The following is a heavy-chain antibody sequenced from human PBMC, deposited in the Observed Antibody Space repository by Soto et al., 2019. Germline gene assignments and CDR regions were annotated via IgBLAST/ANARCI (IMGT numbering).Heavy chain of an antibody. V-gene: IGHV4-34*01. CDR1: GGSFSGYY. J-gene: IGHJ5*02. D-gene: IGHD2-2*01. CDR3: ARGSKEVVVPAAILSWFDP. CDR2: INHSGST. Sequence: PSETLSLTCAVYGGSFSGYYWSWIRQPPGKGLEWIGEINHSGSTNYNPSLKSRVTISVDTSKNQFSLKLSSVTAADTAVYYCARGSKEVVVPAAILSWFDPSGQGTLVTVS.